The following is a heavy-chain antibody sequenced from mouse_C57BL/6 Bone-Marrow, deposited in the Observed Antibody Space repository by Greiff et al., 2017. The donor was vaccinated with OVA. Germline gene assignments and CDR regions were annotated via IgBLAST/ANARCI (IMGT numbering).Heavy chain of an antibody. D-gene: IGHD1-1*01. CDR2: ISNLAYSI. CDR3: ARQDYYDFAY. J-gene: IGHJ3*01. Sequence: EVKVVESGGGLVQPGGSLKLSCAASGFTFSDYGMAWVRQAPRKGPEWVAFISNLAYSIYYADTVTGRFTISRENAKNTLYLEMSSLRSEDTAMYYCARQDYYDFAYWGQGTLVTVSA. V-gene: IGHV5-15*01. CDR1: GFTFSDYG.